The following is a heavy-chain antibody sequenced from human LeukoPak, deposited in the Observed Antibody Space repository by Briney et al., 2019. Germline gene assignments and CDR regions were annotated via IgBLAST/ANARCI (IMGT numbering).Heavy chain of an antibody. V-gene: IGHV1-2*02. CDR1: GYTFTGDY. J-gene: IGHJ5*01. CDR3: ARETSSGYYLNWFDS. Sequence: ASVKVSCKASGYTFTGDYIHWVRQAPGQGLQWMGWINPNSDDTKSAQKFQGRVTMPKDTSITTAYMELSRLRSDDTAIYYCARETSSGYYLNWFDSWGQGTLVTVS. D-gene: IGHD3-22*01. CDR2: INPNSDDT.